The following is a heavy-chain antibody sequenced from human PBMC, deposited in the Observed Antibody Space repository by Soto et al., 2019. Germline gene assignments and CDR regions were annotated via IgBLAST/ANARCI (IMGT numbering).Heavy chain of an antibody. D-gene: IGHD3-16*01. CDR2: ISYDGSNK. Sequence: QVQLVESGGGVVQPGRSLRLSCAASGFTFSSYGMHWVRQAPGKGLEWVAVISYDGSNKYYADSVKGRFTISRDNSKNTLYLEMDSLRAEDTAVYYCAKDHMSTCGGASDYWGQGTLVTVSS. V-gene: IGHV3-30*18. J-gene: IGHJ4*02. CDR1: GFTFSSYG. CDR3: AKDHMSTCGGASDY.